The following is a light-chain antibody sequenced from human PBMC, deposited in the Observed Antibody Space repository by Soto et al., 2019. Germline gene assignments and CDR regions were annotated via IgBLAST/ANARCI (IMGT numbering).Light chain of an antibody. J-gene: IGKJ5*01. V-gene: IGKV3-15*01. CDR1: QSVSSN. Sequence: EIVMTQSPATLSVSPGERATLSCRASQSVSSNLAWYQQKPGQAPRLLIYAASTRATGIPARFSGGGSGTEFTLTISSLQSEDFAVYYCQQYNNWPRTFGQGTRLEIK. CDR3: QQYNNWPRT. CDR2: AAS.